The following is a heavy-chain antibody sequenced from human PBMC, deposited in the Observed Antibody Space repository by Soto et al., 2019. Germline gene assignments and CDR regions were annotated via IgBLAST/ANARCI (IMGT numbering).Heavy chain of an antibody. CDR1: GFTPTTTP. J-gene: IGHJ4*02. CDR2: VSGTASRT. CDR3: ATSFRYFDN. Sequence: GRSLRLSCAGSGFTPTTTPLSWVRQPPGKGLEWVATVSGTASRTYYVDSVKGRFFISRDNSKNTVTLQMNNLTIDDTAVYYGATSFRYFDNWGQGTRVTVSS. V-gene: IGHV3-23*01. D-gene: IGHD3-9*01.